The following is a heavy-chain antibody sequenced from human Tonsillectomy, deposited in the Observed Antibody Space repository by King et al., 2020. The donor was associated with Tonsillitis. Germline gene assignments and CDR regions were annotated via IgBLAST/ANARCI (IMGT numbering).Heavy chain of an antibody. Sequence: VQLVESGGGLVQPGRSLRLSCTASGFTFGDYAVSWFRQAPGKGLEWVSFIRSRPYGGTTEYAASVKGRFIISRDDFKDIAYLQMSSLKTEDTAVYYCARGTHLISGIHPHFDYWGPGTLVTVSS. V-gene: IGHV3-49*03. CDR3: ARGTHLISGIHPHFDY. CDR2: IRSRPYGGTT. J-gene: IGHJ4*02. CDR1: GFTFGDYA. D-gene: IGHD3-10*01.